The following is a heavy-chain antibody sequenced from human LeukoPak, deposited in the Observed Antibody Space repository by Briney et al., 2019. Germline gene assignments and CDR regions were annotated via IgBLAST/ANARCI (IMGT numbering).Heavy chain of an antibody. J-gene: IGHJ4*02. CDR3: ARVRGTIGRRPIAAAGYYFDY. Sequence: SETLSLTCTVSGGSISSYYWSWIRQPPGKGLEWIGEINHSGSTNYNPSLKSRVTISVDTSKNQFSLKLSSVTAADTAVYYCARVRGTIGRRPIAAAGYYFDYWGQGTLVTVSS. V-gene: IGHV4-34*01. CDR2: INHSGST. CDR1: GGSISSYY. D-gene: IGHD6-13*01.